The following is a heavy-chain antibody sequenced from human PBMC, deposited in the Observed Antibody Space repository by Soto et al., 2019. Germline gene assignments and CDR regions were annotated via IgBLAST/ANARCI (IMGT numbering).Heavy chain of an antibody. CDR2: IYYSGST. D-gene: IGHD2-21*02. CDR3: ARVGPISVVVTAPNWFDP. J-gene: IGHJ5*02. Sequence: NPSETLSLTCTVSGGSISSYYWSWIRQPPGKGLEWIGYIYYSGSTNYNPSLKSRVTISVDTSKNQFSLKLSSVTAADTAVYYCARVGPISVVVTAPNWFDPWGQGTLVTVSS. V-gene: IGHV4-59*01. CDR1: GGSISSYY.